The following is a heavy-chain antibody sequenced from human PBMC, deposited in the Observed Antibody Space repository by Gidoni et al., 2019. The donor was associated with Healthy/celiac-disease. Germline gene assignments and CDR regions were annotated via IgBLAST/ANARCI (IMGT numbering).Heavy chain of an antibody. CDR3: AKGVSSGWFSGSRWDYYYYGMDV. Sequence: QVQLVESGGGVVQPGRSLRLSCAASGFTFSSSGMHWVRQAPGKGLEWVAVISYDGSNKYYADSVKGRFTISRDNSKNTLYLQMNSLRAEDTAVYYCAKGVSSGWFSGSRWDYYYYGMDVWGQGTTVTVSS. D-gene: IGHD6-19*01. J-gene: IGHJ6*02. CDR2: ISYDGSNK. CDR1: GFTFSSSG. V-gene: IGHV3-30*18.